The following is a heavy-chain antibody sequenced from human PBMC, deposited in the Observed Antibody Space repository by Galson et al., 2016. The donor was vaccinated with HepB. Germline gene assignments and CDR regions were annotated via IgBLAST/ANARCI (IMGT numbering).Heavy chain of an antibody. CDR3: GKGRTYCSGTSCYYFDH. V-gene: IGHV3-23*01. J-gene: IGHJ4*02. Sequence: SLRLSCAVSGFNFRSYATSWVRQAPGKGLQWVSGISARGDSTDYAGSVKGRFTISRDNSKNTLYLQMNSLRAEDTAVYYCGKGRTYCSGTSCYYFDHWGQGTLVTVSS. CDR2: ISARGDST. D-gene: IGHD2-2*01. CDR1: GFNFRSYA.